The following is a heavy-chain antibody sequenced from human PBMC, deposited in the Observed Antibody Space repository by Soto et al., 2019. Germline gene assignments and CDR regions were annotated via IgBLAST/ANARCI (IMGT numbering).Heavy chain of an antibody. D-gene: IGHD3-3*01. CDR3: TRHLVTIFGVADGTLGFDP. CDR2: IYHSGRT. V-gene: IGHV4-31*03. Sequence: TLSLACTLSGPSLSISSNYCSRARQNPGKGLEWIGHIYHSGRTYYNPSLKSRVTISVDTSKNQFSLNLSSVPAADTAVYYCTRHLVTIFGVADGTLGFDPWGQGTLVTVSS. J-gene: IGHJ5*02. CDR1: GPSLSISSNY.